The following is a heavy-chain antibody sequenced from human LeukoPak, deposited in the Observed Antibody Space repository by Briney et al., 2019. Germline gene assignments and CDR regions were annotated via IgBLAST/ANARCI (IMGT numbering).Heavy chain of an antibody. Sequence: GGSLRLSCAASGFTFSNYAMHWVRQAPGKGLEWVAVISYDGSNKYYADSVKGRFTISRDNSKNTLYLQMGSLRAEYMAVYYCARVGRDGYNWDAFDIWGQGTMVTVSS. J-gene: IGHJ3*02. D-gene: IGHD5-24*01. CDR1: GFTFSNYA. CDR2: ISYDGSNK. V-gene: IGHV3-30*14. CDR3: ARVGRDGYNWDAFDI.